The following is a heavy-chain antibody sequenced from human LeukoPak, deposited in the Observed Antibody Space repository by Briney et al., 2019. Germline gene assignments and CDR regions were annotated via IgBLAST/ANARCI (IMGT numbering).Heavy chain of an antibody. CDR3: AKGDVDSPMNFYH. Sequence: PGGSLRLSCAASGFMFDDYTMHWVRQAPGKGLEWVSLINWEGGSRYYAASVKGRFTVSRDNSKNSLYLQMNSLRTEDTALYYCAKGDVDSPMNFYHWGQGTLVTVSS. J-gene: IGHJ4*02. CDR2: INWEGGSR. V-gene: IGHV3-43*01. CDR1: GFMFDDYT. D-gene: IGHD5-18*01.